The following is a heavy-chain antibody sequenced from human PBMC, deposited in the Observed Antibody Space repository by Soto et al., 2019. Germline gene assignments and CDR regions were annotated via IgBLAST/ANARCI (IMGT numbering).Heavy chain of an antibody. CDR1: GFTVSSNY. D-gene: IGHD7-27*01. V-gene: IGHV3-66*02. Sequence: GGSLRLSCAASGFTVSSNYMSWVRQAPGKGLEWVSVIYSGGSTYYADSVKGRFTISRDNSKNTLYLQMNSLRAEDTAVYYCAREVETGTFDYWGQGTLVTVSS. CDR3: AREVETGTFDY. J-gene: IGHJ4*02. CDR2: IYSGGST.